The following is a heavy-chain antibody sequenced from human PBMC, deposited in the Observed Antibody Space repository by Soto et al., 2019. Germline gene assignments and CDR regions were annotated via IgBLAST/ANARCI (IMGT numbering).Heavy chain of an antibody. CDR2: INPSGGST. V-gene: IGHV1-46*01. CDR3: ARRXRYYDSSGFYYYYGMDV. D-gene: IGHD3-22*01. CDR1: GYTFTSYY. Sequence: ASVKVSCKASGYTFTSYYMHWVRQAPGQGLEWMGIINPSGGSTSYAQKFQGRVTMTRDTSTSTVYMELSSLRSEDTAVYYCARRXRYYDSSGFYYYYGMDVWGQGTTVTVSS. J-gene: IGHJ6*02.